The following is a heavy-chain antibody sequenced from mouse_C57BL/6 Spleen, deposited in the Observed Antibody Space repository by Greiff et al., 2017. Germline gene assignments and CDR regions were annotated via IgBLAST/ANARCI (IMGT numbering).Heavy chain of an antibody. D-gene: IGHD1-1*01. CDR1: GYPFPSSW. J-gene: IGHJ2*01. V-gene: IGHV1-72*01. CDR3: ARSVVEGY. Sequence: QFQLQHPGPGLLKPGASVKLSCKASGYPFPSSWMHWVKQRPGRGLEWIGRIDPNSGGTKYNEKFKSKATLTVDKPSSTAYMQLSSLTSEDSAVYYCARSVVEGYWGQGTTLTVSS. CDR2: IDPNSGGT.